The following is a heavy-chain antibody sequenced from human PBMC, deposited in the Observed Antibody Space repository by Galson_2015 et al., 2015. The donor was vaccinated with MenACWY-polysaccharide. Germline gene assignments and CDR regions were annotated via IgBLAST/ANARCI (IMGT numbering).Heavy chain of an antibody. D-gene: IGHD3-22*01. Sequence: SLRLSCAASGFTFSAYTMSWIRQAPGKGLEWVTVIRIYGRNTYYADPVKGRFTISRDNSKNTLFLQMNGLTAEDTAVYYCVKATETSGFIRGPGYWGQGTLVTVSS. CDR3: VKATETSGFIRGPGY. V-gene: IGHV3-23*01. CDR1: GFTFSAYT. CDR2: IRIYGRNT. J-gene: IGHJ4*02.